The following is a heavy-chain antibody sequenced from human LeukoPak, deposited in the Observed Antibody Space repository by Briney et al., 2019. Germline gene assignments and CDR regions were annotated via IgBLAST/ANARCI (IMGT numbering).Heavy chain of an antibody. CDR1: GGSISSSSYY. V-gene: IGHV4-61*05. J-gene: IGHJ3*02. D-gene: IGHD1-14*01. CDR2: IYYSGST. Sequence: SETLSLTCTVSGGSISSSSYYWGWIRQPPGKGLEWIGYIYYSGSTNYNPSLKSRVTISVDTSKNQFSLKLSSVTAADTAVYYCARGPPDLYDAFDIWGQGTMVTVSS. CDR3: ARGPPDLYDAFDI.